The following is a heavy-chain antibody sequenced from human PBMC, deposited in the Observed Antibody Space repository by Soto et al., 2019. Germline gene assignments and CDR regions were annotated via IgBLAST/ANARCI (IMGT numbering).Heavy chain of an antibody. D-gene: IGHD1-7*01. Sequence: SETLSLTCTVSGGSISSYYWSWIRQPPGKGLEWIGYIYYSGSTNYNPSLKSRVTISVDTSKNQFSLKLSSVTAADTAVYYCARDKRMELPDGGVWFDPWGQGTLVTVSS. CDR1: GGSISSYY. V-gene: IGHV4-59*01. J-gene: IGHJ5*02. CDR2: IYYSGST. CDR3: ARDKRMELPDGGVWFDP.